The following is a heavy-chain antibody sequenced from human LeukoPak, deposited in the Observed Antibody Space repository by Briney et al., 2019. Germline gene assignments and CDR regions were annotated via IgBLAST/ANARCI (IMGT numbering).Heavy chain of an antibody. J-gene: IGHJ4*02. V-gene: IGHV4-59*12. CDR1: SGSISSYY. D-gene: IGHD3-10*01. Sequence: SETLSLTCTVSSGSISSYYWSWIRQPPGKGLEWIGYIYYSGSTNYNPSLKSRVTISVDTSKNQFSLKLSSVTAADTTVYYCARGFTMVRARGADFDYWGQGTLVTVSS. CDR3: ARGFTMVRARGADFDY. CDR2: IYYSGST.